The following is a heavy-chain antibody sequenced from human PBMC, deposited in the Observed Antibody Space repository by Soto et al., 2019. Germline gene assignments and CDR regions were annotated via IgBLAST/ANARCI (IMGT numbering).Heavy chain of an antibody. D-gene: IGHD5-18*01. J-gene: IGHJ4*02. Sequence: PGGSLRLSCAASGFTFSSYEMNWVRQAPGKGLEWVSYISSSGSTIYYADSVKGRFTISRDNAKNSLYLQMNSLRAEDTAVYYCARESYGYVFDYWGQGTLVTVSS. CDR1: GFTFSSYE. CDR2: ISSSGSTI. V-gene: IGHV3-48*03. CDR3: ARESYGYVFDY.